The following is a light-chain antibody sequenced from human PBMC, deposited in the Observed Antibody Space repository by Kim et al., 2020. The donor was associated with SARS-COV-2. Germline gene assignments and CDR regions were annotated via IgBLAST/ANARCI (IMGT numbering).Light chain of an antibody. CDR1: QGISSY. V-gene: IGKV1-9*01. J-gene: IGKJ5*01. Sequence: ASVIDRVAMTWRASQGISSYLAWYQQKPGRAPKLLIYAASTLQSGVPSRFSGSGSGTDFTLTISSLRPEDFATYYCQQVNSYPITFGQGTRLEIK. CDR3: QQVNSYPIT. CDR2: AAS.